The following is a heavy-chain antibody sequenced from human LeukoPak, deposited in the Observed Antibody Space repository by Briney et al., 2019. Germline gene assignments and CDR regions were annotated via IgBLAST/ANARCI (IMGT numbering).Heavy chain of an antibody. J-gene: IGHJ5*02. CDR3: ATDRYCSGGSCYSGGDRYNWFDP. CDR1: GYTLTELS. D-gene: IGHD2-15*01. Sequence: ASVKVSCKVSGYTLTELSMHWVRQAPGKGLEWMGGFDPEDGETIYAQKFQGGVTMTEDTSTDTAYMELSSLRSEDTAVYYCATDRYCSGGSCYSGGDRYNWFDPWGQGTLVTVSS. CDR2: FDPEDGET. V-gene: IGHV1-24*01.